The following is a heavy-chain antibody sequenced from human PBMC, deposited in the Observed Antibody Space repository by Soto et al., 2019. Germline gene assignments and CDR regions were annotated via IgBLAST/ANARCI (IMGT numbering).Heavy chain of an antibody. J-gene: IGHJ6*02. V-gene: IGHV5-51*01. Sequence: GESLKISCKGSGYSFTSYWIGWARQMPGKGLEWMGIIYPGDSDTRYSPSFQGQVTISADKSISTAYLQWSSLKASDTAMYYCARLSYDFWSGYYNYYYYYGMDVWGQGTTVTVPS. CDR2: IYPGDSDT. D-gene: IGHD3-3*01. CDR3: ARLSYDFWSGYYNYYYYYGMDV. CDR1: GYSFTSYW.